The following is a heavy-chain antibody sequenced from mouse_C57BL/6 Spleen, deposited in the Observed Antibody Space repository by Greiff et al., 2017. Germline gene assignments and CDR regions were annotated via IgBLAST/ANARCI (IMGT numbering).Heavy chain of an antibody. J-gene: IGHJ4*01. V-gene: IGHV10-1*01. Sequence: EVQVAESGGGLVQPKGSLKLSCAASGFSFNTYAMNWVRQAPGKGLEWVARIRSKSNNYATYYADSVKDRFTISRDDSESMLYLQMNNLKTEDTAMYYCVSIPGEDGYLYYYAMDYWGQGTSVTVSS. CDR1: GFSFNTYA. CDR2: IRSKSNNYAT. D-gene: IGHD2-3*01. CDR3: VSIPGEDGYLYYYAMDY.